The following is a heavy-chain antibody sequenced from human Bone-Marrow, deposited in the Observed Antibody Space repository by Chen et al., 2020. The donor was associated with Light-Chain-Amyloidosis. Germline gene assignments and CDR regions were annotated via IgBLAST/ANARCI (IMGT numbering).Heavy chain of an antibody. CDR1: GFPFSPYW. Sequence: EVQLVESGGGLVQPGGSLGPSCAASGFPFSPYWMSWVRQPPGKGLEWVANIKQDGSEIHYVDSVKGRFTVSRDNAKNSLYLQMNTLRADDTAVYYCARGDYYGYLDAFDIWGQGTMVTVSS. J-gene: IGHJ3*02. CDR2: IKQDGSEI. D-gene: IGHD3-10*01. CDR3: ARGDYYGYLDAFDI. V-gene: IGHV3-7*01.